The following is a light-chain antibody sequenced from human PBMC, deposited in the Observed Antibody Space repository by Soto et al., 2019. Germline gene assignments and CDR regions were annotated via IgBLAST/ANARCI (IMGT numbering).Light chain of an antibody. CDR3: QQYNNWPPWT. V-gene: IGKV3-15*01. Sequence: EIVMTQSPATLSVSPGERATLSCRASQSVSSNLAWYQQKPGQAPRLLIYGASNGATGIPARFSGSGSGTEFTLTISSLQSEDCAVYYCQQYNNWPPWTFGQGTKVEIK. CDR2: GAS. J-gene: IGKJ1*01. CDR1: QSVSSN.